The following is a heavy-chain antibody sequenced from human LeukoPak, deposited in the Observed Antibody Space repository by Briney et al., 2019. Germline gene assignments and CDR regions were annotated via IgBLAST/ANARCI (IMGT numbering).Heavy chain of an antibody. J-gene: IGHJ4*02. V-gene: IGHV3-48*03. Sequence: GGSLRLSCAASGFTFSSYEMNWVRKAPGKGLEWVSYISSSGSTIYYADSVKGRFTISRDTSKNTLFLQMNSLRAEDTAVYYCAKWGDYDILTGYYDPDYWGQGTLVTVSS. CDR2: ISSSGSTI. CDR1: GFTFSSYE. CDR3: AKWGDYDILTGYYDPDY. D-gene: IGHD3-9*01.